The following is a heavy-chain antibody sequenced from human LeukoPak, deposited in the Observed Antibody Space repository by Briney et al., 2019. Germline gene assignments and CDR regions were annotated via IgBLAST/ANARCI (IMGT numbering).Heavy chain of an antibody. CDR2: MSNDGTNE. CDR3: AKSIRVIGTTALDY. V-gene: IGHV3-30*18. D-gene: IGHD1-20*01. Sequence: PGGSLRLSCAASGFTFRIYDMLWVRQAPGQGLEWVAVMSNDGTNEYYGDSVKGRFTISRDNSRNTLHLQMNSLRPDDTAVYYCAKSIRVIGTTALDYWGPGTLVTVSS. J-gene: IGHJ4*02. CDR1: GFTFRIYD.